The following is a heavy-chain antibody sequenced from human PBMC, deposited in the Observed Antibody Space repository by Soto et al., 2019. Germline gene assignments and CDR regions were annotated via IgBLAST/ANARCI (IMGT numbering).Heavy chain of an antibody. D-gene: IGHD1-1*01. Sequence: KGLEWVSVMYSGCSTYYADSGKGRFTISRDTSKNTLYLRMNRLRGEDTAVYYCFFFQAPDDIRDKLPVSAFLLNRSSDL. CDR3: FFFQAPDDIRDKLPVSAFLLNRSSDL. J-gene: IGHJ2*01. V-gene: IGHV3-66*01. CDR2: MYSGCST.